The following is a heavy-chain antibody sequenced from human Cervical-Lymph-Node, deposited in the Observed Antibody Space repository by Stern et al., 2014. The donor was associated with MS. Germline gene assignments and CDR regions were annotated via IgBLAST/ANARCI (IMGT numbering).Heavy chain of an antibody. J-gene: IGHJ4*02. CDR2: IYYSGGT. CDR1: GGSISSGGYY. V-gene: IGHV4-31*03. D-gene: IGHD5-18*01. Sequence: VQLEESGPGLVKPSQTLSLTCTVSGGSISSGGYYWSWIRQHPGKGLEWIGYIYYSGGTYYNPSLKSRLTISVDTSKNQFSLKLSSVTAADTAVYYCARGSKTGFGVGYSYGPYYFDYWGQGTLVTVSS. CDR3: ARGSKTGFGVGYSYGPYYFDY.